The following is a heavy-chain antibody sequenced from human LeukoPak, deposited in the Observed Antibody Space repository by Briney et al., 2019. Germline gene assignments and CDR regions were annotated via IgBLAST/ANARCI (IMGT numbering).Heavy chain of an antibody. D-gene: IGHD2-15*01. CDR2: NNGDGSTT. CDR3: ARDPRNVGLAP. V-gene: IGHV3-74*01. Sequence: GGSLRLSCAASGFTFSSYAMSWVRQAPGKGLMYISRNNGDGSTTNYADVVKGRFTMSRDNVKNTLYLQMNSLRVEDTAVYYCARDPRNVGLAPWGQGTLVTVSS. J-gene: IGHJ5*02. CDR1: GFTFSSYA.